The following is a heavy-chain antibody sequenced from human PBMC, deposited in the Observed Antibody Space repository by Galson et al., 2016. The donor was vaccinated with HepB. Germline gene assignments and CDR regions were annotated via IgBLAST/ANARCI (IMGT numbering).Heavy chain of an antibody. V-gene: IGHV3-30*04. CDR1: AFTLSNYA. Sequence: SLRLSCADSAFTLSNYAMSWVRQAPGKGLEWVAADSMDGRRKFYADSVKGRFTISRDNAKNSLSLQMSSLRAEDTAVYYCARGRDTDKWGQGILVTVSS. CDR2: DSMDGRRK. CDR3: ARGRDTDK. J-gene: IGHJ4*02. D-gene: IGHD5-24*01.